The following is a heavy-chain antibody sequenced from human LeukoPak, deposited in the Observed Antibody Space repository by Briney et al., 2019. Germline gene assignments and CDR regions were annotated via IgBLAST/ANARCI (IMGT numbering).Heavy chain of an antibody. CDR3: ARDHRGGPLV. CDR2: MNSSGSIM. Sequence: AAGYLRLSCAASGFTFSNYEMNWLRQAPGKGLEWVSYMNSSGSIMYYPDSVKGRFTIATDNAKNSMYMQMNRLRAEGTAVYYCARDHRGGPLVWGQGNLVTVSS. D-gene: IGHD3-16*01. V-gene: IGHV3-48*03. CDR1: GFTFSNYE. J-gene: IGHJ4*02.